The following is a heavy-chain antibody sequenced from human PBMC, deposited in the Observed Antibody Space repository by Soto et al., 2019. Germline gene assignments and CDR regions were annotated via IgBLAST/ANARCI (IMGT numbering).Heavy chain of an antibody. V-gene: IGHV3-23*01. CDR3: AKSRPYSGSYYYYYYMDV. CDR1: GFTFSSYA. Sequence: GGSLRLSCAASGFTFSSYAMSWVRQAPGKGLEWVSAISGSGGSTYYADSVKGRFIISRDNSKNTLYLQMNSLRAEDTAVYYCAKSRPYSGSYYYYYYMDVWGKGTTVTVSS. J-gene: IGHJ6*03. D-gene: IGHD1-26*01. CDR2: ISGSGGST.